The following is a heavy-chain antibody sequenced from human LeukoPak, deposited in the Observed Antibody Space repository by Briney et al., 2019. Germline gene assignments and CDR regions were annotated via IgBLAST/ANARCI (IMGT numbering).Heavy chain of an antibody. V-gene: IGHV3-53*01. CDR1: GFTVSSNY. Sequence: GGSLRLSCAASGFTVSSNYMSWVRQAPGKGLEWVSVIYSGGSTYYADSVKGRFTISRDNSKNTLYLQMNSLRAEDTAVYYCARERAVFTYYYDSSGYFFDYWGQGTLVTVSS. CDR2: IYSGGST. CDR3: ARERAVFTYYYDSSGYFFDY. D-gene: IGHD3-22*01. J-gene: IGHJ4*02.